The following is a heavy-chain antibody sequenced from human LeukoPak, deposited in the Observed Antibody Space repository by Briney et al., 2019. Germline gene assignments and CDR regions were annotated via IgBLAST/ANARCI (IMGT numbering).Heavy chain of an antibody. CDR3: ARRWSMYSSSWGPLDY. V-gene: IGHV1-69*06. D-gene: IGHD6-13*01. Sequence: GASVKVSCKASGGTFSSYAISWVRQAPGQGLEWMGGIIPIFGTANYAQKFQGRVTITADKSTSTAYMELSSLRSEDTAVYYCARRWSMYSSSWGPLDYWGQGTLVTVSS. CDR2: IIPIFGTA. J-gene: IGHJ4*02. CDR1: GGTFSSYA.